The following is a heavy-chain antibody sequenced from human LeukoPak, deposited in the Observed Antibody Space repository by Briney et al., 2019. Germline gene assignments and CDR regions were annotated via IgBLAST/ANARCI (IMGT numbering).Heavy chain of an antibody. CDR3: ARVTGYMIEDYFDS. CDR1: GGSISSYY. J-gene: IGHJ4*02. V-gene: IGHV4-59*01. CDR2: IYYSGST. Sequence: SETLSLTCTVSGGSISSYYWSWIRQPPGKGLEWLGYIYYSGSTNYNPSLKSRVTISVDTSKNQFSLKLSSVTAADTAVYYCARVTGYMIEDYFDSWGQGTLVTVSS. D-gene: IGHD3-22*01.